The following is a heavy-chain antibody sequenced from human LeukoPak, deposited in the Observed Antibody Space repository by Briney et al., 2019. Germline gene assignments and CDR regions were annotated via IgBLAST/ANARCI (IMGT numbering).Heavy chain of an antibody. CDR3: ATPLVVPAAIGDY. J-gene: IGHJ4*02. CDR2: IYYSGST. CDR1: GVSISSSSYY. Sequence: PSETLSLTCTVSGVSISSSSYYWGWIRQPPGKGLEWIGSIYYSGSTYYNPSLKSRVTISVDTSKNQFSLTLSSVTAADPSVYSCATPLVVPAAIGDYWGQGTLVTVSS. D-gene: IGHD2-2*02. V-gene: IGHV4-39*01.